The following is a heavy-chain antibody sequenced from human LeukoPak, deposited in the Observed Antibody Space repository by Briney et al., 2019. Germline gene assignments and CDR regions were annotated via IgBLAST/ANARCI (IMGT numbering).Heavy chain of an antibody. CDR1: GFTFSSYS. D-gene: IGHD3-10*01. V-gene: IGHV3-48*01. Sequence: PGGSLRLSCAASGFTFSSYSINWVRQAPGKGLEWVSYISSSSSTIYYADSVKGRFTISRDNAKNSLYLQMNSLRAEDTAVYYCARDGKDYYGSGSYYNAWVYYWGQGTLVTVSS. J-gene: IGHJ4*02. CDR2: ISSSSSTI. CDR3: ARDGKDYYGSGSYYNAWVYY.